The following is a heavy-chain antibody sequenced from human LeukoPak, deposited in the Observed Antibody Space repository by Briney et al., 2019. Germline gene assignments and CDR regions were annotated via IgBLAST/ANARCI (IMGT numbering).Heavy chain of an antibody. Sequence: GGSLRLSCAASGFTFSGYWMHWVRQAPGKGLVWVSRINTDGSTTNYADSVGGRFTTPRDNAKNTLYLQMNSLRAEDTAVYYCVRDCSAGSCYSDNVFWGQGTLVTVSS. CDR2: INTDGSTT. J-gene: IGHJ4*02. D-gene: IGHD2-15*01. CDR3: VRDCSAGSCYSDNVF. V-gene: IGHV3-74*01. CDR1: GFTFSGYW.